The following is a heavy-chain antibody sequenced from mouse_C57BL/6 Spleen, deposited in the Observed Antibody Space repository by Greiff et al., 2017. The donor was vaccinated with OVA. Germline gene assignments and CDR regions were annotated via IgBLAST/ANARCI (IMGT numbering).Heavy chain of an antibody. V-gene: IGHV1-61*01. CDR1: GYTFTSYW. J-gene: IGHJ2*01. CDR2: IYPSDSET. D-gene: IGHD1-1*01. Sequence: VQLQQSGAELVRPGSSVKLSCKASGYTFTSYWMDWVKQRPGQGLEWIGNIYPSDSETHYNQKFKDKATLTVDKSSSTAYMQLSSLTSEDSAVYYCARGGDYYGSSNYWGQGTTLTVSS. CDR3: ARGGDYYGSSNY.